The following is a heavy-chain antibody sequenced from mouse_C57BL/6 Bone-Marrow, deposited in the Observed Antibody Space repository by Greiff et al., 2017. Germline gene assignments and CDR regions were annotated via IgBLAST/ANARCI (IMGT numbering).Heavy chain of an antibody. CDR1: GYTFTSYG. CDR3: ARYGNYWYFDV. CDR2: IYPRSGNT. V-gene: IGHV1-81*01. Sequence: VMLVESGAELARPGASVKLSCKASGYTFTSYGISWVKQRTGQGLEWIGEIYPRSGNTYYNEKFKGKATLTADKSSSTAYMELLSLTSEDSAVYFCARYGNYWYFDVWGTGTTVTVSS. D-gene: IGHD2-1*01. J-gene: IGHJ1*03.